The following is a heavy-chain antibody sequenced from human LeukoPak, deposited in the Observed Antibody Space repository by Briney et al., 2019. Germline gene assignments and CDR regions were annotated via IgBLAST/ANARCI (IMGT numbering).Heavy chain of an antibody. CDR2: MDPNSGNT. V-gene: IGHV1-8*01. CDR3: ARGPLWFGEIDY. CDR1: GYTFTSYD. Sequence: ASVTLSCKASGYTFTSYDINWVRQAPGPGIEWMGWMDPNSGNTGYAQKFQGRVTMTRNTSISTAYMELSSLRSEDTAVYYCARGPLWFGEIDYWGQGPLVTVSS. D-gene: IGHD3-10*01. J-gene: IGHJ4*02.